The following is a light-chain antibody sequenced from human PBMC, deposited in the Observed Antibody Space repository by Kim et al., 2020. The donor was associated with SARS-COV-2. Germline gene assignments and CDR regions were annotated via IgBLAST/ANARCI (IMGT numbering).Light chain of an antibody. J-gene: IGKJ2*01. Sequence: EIVLTQSPGTLSLSPGERATLSCRASQSVSSSYLAWYQQKPGQAPRLLIYGASSRATGIPDRFSGSGSGTDFTLTICRLEPEDFAVYYCQQYGSSRTFGQGTKLEI. V-gene: IGKV3-20*01. CDR1: QSVSSSY. CDR3: QQYGSSRT. CDR2: GAS.